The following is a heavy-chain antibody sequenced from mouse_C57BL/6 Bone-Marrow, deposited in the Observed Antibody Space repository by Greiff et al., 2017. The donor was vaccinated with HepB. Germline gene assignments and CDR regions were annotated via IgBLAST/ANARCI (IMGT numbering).Heavy chain of an antibody. CDR1: GFTFSDFY. Sequence: EVKLMVSGGGLVQSGRSLRLSCATSGFTFSDFYMEWVRQSPGKGLEWIAASRNIANDYTTEYSASVKGRFIVSRDTSQSILYLQMNALRAEDTAIYYCARDAGDDGAWFAYWGQGTLVTVSA. CDR2: SRNIANDYTT. CDR3: ARDAGDDGAWFAY. J-gene: IGHJ3*01. V-gene: IGHV7-1*01.